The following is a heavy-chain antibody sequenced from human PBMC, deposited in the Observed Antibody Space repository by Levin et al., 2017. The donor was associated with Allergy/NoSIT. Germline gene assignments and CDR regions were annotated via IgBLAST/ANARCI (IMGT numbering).Heavy chain of an antibody. V-gene: IGHV4-59*01. D-gene: IGHD6-13*01. CDR2: IYYSGST. CDR3: ARVASSSWTRYFDY. Sequence: SETLSLTCTVSGGSISSYYWSWIRQPPGKGLEWIGYIYYSGSTNYNPSLKSRVTISVDTSKNQFSLKLSSVTAADTAVYYCARVASSSWTRYFDYWGQGTLVTVSS. J-gene: IGHJ4*02. CDR1: GGSISSYY.